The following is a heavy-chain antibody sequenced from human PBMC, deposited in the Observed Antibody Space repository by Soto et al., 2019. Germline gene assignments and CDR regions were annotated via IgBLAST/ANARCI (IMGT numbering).Heavy chain of an antibody. CDR2: IYYSGST. V-gene: IGHV4-39*01. J-gene: IGHJ4*02. CDR1: GGSISSSSYY. CDR3: ARHIDY. Sequence: QLQLQESGPGLVKPSETLSLTCTVSGGSISSSSYYWGWIRQAPGKGLEWSGRIYYSGSTYYNPSLKSGITISVATSKNQFSLKLSSVTAADTAVYYCARHIDYWGQGTLVTVSS.